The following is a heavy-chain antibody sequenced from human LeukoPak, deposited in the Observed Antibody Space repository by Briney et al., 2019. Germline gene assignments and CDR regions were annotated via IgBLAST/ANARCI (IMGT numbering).Heavy chain of an antibody. V-gene: IGHV1-69*01. CDR2: IIPIFGTA. CDR1: GGTFSSYA. CDR3: ESGGAGYCSGSSCYEPYAFDI. D-gene: IGHD2-15*01. J-gene: IGHJ3*02. Sequence: GSSVKVSCKASGGTFSSYAISWVRQAPGQGLEWIGGIIPIFGTANNVQKFQGRVTITADESTSTAYMELSSLRSDDTAEYECESGGAGYCSGSSCYEPYAFDIWGEGTMVSVSS.